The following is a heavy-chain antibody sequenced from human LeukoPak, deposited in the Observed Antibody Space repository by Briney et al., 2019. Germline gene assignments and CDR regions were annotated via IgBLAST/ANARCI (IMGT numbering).Heavy chain of an antibody. Sequence: GGSLRLSCAASGFTFSSYTMHWVRQAPGKGLEWVAVIPYDGSNNYYADSVKGRFTISRDNSKSTLYLQMNSLRAEDTAVYYCAAGSSGWPPLPPGYWGQGTLATVSS. V-gene: IGHV3-30-3*01. CDR3: AAGSSGWPPLPPGY. D-gene: IGHD6-19*01. CDR1: GFTFSSYT. J-gene: IGHJ4*02. CDR2: IPYDGSNN.